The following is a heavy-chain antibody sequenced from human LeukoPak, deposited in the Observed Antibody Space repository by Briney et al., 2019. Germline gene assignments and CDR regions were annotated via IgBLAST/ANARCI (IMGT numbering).Heavy chain of an antibody. D-gene: IGHD3-16*01. CDR3: ARVRGDFETD. CDR2: RYYSGST. CDR1: GGSLSSYY. Sequence: SETLSLTCSVSGGSLSSYYWTWIRQPPGKGLEWIGYRYYSGSTIYNPSLKSRVTISVDTSKSQFSLKLISVTAADTAIYYCARVRGDFETDWGQGTLVTVSS. V-gene: IGHV4-59*12. J-gene: IGHJ1*01.